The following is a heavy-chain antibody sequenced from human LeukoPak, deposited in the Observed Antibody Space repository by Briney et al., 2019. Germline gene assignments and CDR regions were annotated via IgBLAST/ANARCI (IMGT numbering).Heavy chain of an antibody. CDR1: GYSFTNYW. J-gene: IGHJ4*02. V-gene: IGHV5-51*01. D-gene: IGHD2-15*01. CDR2: INPRDSDT. CDR3: ARWGGYCSGGNCYPLYYFDY. Sequence: GESLKISCKGSGYSFTNYWIGWVRQMPGKGLEWMGIINPRDSDTRYSLSFQGQVTISADKSISTAYLQWSSLKASDTAMYYCARWGGYCSGGNCYPLYYFDYWGQGTLVTVSS.